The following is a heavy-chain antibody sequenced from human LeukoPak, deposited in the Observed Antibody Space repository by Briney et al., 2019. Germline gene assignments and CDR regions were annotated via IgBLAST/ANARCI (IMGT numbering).Heavy chain of an antibody. J-gene: IGHJ3*02. CDR2: ISYDESNK. D-gene: IGHD3-22*01. Sequence: GRSLRLSCAASGFTLSSYAMHWVRQAPGKGLEWVAVISYDESNKYYADSVKGRFTISRDNSKNTLYLQMNSLRAEDTAVYYCTSGPDSNDYYCAGAFDIWGQGTMVTVSS. CDR1: GFTLSSYA. V-gene: IGHV3-30-3*01. CDR3: TSGPDSNDYYCAGAFDI.